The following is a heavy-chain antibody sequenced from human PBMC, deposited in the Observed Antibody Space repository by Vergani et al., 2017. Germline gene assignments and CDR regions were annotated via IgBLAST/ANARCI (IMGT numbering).Heavy chain of an antibody. CDR1: GYTLTELS. CDR3: ATGGGYGDIVGATSGVNWFDP. CDR2: FDPEDGET. Sequence: QVQLVQSGAEVKKPGASVKVSCKVSGYTLTELSMHWVRQAPGKGLEWMGGFDPEDGETIYEQKFQGRVTMTEDTSTDTAYMELSSLRSEDTAVYYCATGGGYGDIVGATSGVNWFDPWGQGTLVTVSS. J-gene: IGHJ5*02. V-gene: IGHV1-24*01. D-gene: IGHD1-26*01.